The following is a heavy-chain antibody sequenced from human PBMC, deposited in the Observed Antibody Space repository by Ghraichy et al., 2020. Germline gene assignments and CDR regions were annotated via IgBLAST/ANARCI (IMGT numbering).Heavy chain of an antibody. J-gene: IGHJ4*02. D-gene: IGHD6-19*01. V-gene: IGHV3-21*01. CDR2: ISSSSSYI. CDR1: GFTFSSYS. Sequence: GGSLRLSCAASGFTFSSYSMNWVRQAPGKGLEWVSSISSSSSYINYADSVKGRFTISRDNAKNSLYLQMNSLRAEDTAVYYCARDVSSGWFDYWGQGTLVTVSS. CDR3: ARDVSSGWFDY.